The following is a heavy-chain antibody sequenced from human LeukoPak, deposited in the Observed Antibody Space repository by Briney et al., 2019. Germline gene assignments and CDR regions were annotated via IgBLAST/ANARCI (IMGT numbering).Heavy chain of an antibody. CDR3: ATVEVGTVDVFDI. D-gene: IGHD1-26*01. CDR2: FDTGGST. CDR1: GGSVTNYH. V-gene: IGHV4-4*07. Sequence: PSETLPLTCTVPGGSVTNYHWSWIRQPAGKGLEWIARFDTGGSTTYNPSLNGRATMSVDTSMNHFSLKLTSVTAADTAIYYCATVEVGTVDVFDIWGQGTMVTVSS. J-gene: IGHJ3*02.